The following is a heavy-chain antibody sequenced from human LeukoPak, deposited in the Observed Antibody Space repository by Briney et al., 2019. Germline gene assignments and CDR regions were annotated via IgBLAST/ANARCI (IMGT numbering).Heavy chain of an antibody. Sequence: GASVKVSCKASGYTFTGYYMHWVRQAPGQGLEWMGRINPNSGGTNYAQKFQGRVTMTWDTSISTAYMELSRLRSDDTAVYYCARAILWFGEWEDYWGQGTLVTVSS. CDR2: INPNSGGT. D-gene: IGHD3-10*01. CDR3: ARAILWFGEWEDY. J-gene: IGHJ4*02. V-gene: IGHV1-2*06. CDR1: GYTFTGYY.